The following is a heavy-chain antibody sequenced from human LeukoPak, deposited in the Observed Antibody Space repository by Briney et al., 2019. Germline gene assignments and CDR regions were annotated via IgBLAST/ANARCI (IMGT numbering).Heavy chain of an antibody. CDR2: TYYRSKWYN. J-gene: IGHJ4*02. Sequence: SQTLSLTCAISGDSVSSNSAAWNWIRQSPSRGLEWLGRTYYRSKWYNDYAVSVKSRITINPDTSKNQFSLQLSSVTAADTAVYYCARASHDYGDYSHFDYWGQGTLVTVSS. D-gene: IGHD4-17*01. CDR3: ARASHDYGDYSHFDY. V-gene: IGHV6-1*01. CDR1: GDSVSSNSAA.